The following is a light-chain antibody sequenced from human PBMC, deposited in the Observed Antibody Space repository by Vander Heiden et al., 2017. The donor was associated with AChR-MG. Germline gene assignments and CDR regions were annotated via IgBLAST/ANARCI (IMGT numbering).Light chain of an antibody. J-gene: IGKJ4*01. V-gene: IGKV3-15*01. CDR2: AAS. CDR3: QQYNNWPLT. CDR1: QNIGSY. Sequence: EIVMTQSPATLSVSPGERATLSCRASQNIGSYLAWYQRKPGQAPRLLIYAASTSATGIPAKFSGSGSGTEFTLTISSLQSEDFVVYYCQQYNNWPLTFGGGTKVDIK.